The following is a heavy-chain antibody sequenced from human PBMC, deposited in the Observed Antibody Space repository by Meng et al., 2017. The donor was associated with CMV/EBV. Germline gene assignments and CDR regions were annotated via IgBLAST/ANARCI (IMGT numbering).Heavy chain of an antibody. Sequence: QGQLVQSGAEMKKPGAAVKVSCTTSGFTFSDYYIHWVRQAPGQGLEWMGWVNSNNDATTYARKFQGRVSLTSDTSISTAHMELSRLMSDDTAVYYCVRSSGWSLFDYWGQGTLVTASS. V-gene: IGHV1-2*02. J-gene: IGHJ4*02. D-gene: IGHD6-19*01. CDR2: VNSNNDAT. CDR3: VRSSGWSLFDY. CDR1: GFTFSDYY.